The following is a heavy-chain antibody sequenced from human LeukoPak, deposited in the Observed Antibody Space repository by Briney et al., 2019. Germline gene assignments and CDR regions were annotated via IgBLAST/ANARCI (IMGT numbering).Heavy chain of an antibody. CDR2: ISWDGGHK. V-gene: IGHV3-43D*04. CDR1: GFTFDDYA. D-gene: IGHD6-13*01. CDR3: ARPLRGGEQQLVGDAFDI. Sequence: GGSLRLSCAASGFTFDDYATHWVRQVPGKGLEWVSFISWDGGHKYYADSVKGRFTISRDNSKNSLYLQMNSLRAEDTAVYYCARPLRGGEQQLVGDAFDIWGQGTMVTVSS. J-gene: IGHJ3*02.